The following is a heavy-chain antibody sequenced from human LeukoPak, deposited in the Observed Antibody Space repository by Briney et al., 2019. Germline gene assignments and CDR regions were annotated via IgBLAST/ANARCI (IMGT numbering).Heavy chain of an antibody. Sequence: SETLSLTCIVSGGSFSSHYWSWIRQSAGKGPEWIGRIHTSGSTNYNPSLRSRVTMSVDTSKNQFSLKLTSVTAADTAVYYCTRDRTGYIGYEGDPLDIWGQGTMVTVSS. CDR1: GGSFSSHY. J-gene: IGHJ3*02. CDR3: TRDRTGYIGYEGDPLDI. V-gene: IGHV4-4*07. D-gene: IGHD5-12*01. CDR2: IHTSGST.